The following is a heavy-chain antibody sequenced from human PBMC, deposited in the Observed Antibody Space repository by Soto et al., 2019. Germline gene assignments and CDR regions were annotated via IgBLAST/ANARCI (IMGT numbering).Heavy chain of an antibody. CDR1: GFTVSSNS. CDR2: IYSGGST. D-gene: IGHD3-9*01. Sequence: EVQLVESGGGLIQPGGSLRLSCAASGFTVSSNSMSWVRQAPGKGLEWVSVIYSGGSTYYADSVKGRFTISRDNSKNTLYLQMNSLRAEDTAVYYCARDRVETGYPEYFQHWGQDTLVTVSS. J-gene: IGHJ1*01. V-gene: IGHV3-53*01. CDR3: ARDRVETGYPEYFQH.